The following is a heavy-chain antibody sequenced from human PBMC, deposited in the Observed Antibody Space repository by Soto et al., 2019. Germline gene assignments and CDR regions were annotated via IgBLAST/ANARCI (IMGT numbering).Heavy chain of an antibody. CDR3: ATRARMPKFDY. D-gene: IGHD2-2*01. V-gene: IGHV3-30*19. Sequence: GWSLRLSCVASGFNFGNFGMHWVRQAPGKGLEWVTVISNDENIKQDSVRGRFAIARDNSKNTLYLQLTSLRAEDTAVYYCATRARMPKFDYWGQGTLVTVSS. CDR2: ISNDENIK. J-gene: IGHJ4*02. CDR1: GFNFGNFG.